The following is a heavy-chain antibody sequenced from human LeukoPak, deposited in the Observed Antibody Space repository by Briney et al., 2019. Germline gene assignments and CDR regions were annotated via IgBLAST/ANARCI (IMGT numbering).Heavy chain of an antibody. D-gene: IGHD6-13*01. CDR3: AQTGIAAGDY. V-gene: IGHV3-21*01. CDR2: ISSSSSYI. CDR1: GFTFSSYS. Sequence: PGGSLRLSCAASGFTFSSYSMNRVRQAPGKGLEWVSSISSSSSYIYYADSVKGRFTISRDNAKNSLYLQMNSLRAEDTAVYYCAQTGIAAGDYWGQGTLVTVSS. J-gene: IGHJ4*02.